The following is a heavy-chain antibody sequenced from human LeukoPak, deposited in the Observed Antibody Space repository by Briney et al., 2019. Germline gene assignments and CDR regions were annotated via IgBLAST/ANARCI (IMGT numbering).Heavy chain of an antibody. J-gene: IGHJ6*03. D-gene: IGHD3-10*01. CDR1: GFTVSSNY. CDR3: ARWMLTRVTGYYGSGSSHYYMDV. Sequence: GGSLRLSCAASGFTVSSNYMSWVRQAPGKGLEWVSVIYSGGSTYYADSVKGRFTISRDNSKNTLYLQMNSLRAEDTAVYYCARWMLTRVTGYYGSGSSHYYMDVWGKGTTVTVSS. CDR2: IYSGGST. V-gene: IGHV3-53*01.